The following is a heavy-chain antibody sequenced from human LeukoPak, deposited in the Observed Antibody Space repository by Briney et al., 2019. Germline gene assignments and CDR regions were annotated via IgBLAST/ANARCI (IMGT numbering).Heavy chain of an antibody. CDR2: IYYSGST. CDR3: ARHTLVAASSFDY. Sequence: SETLSLTCTVSGGSISSYYWSWIRQPPGKGLEWIGYIYYSGSTNYNPSLKSRVTISVDTSKNQFSLNLSSVTAADTAVCYCARHTLVAASSFDYWGRGTLVTVSS. V-gene: IGHV4-59*08. D-gene: IGHD2-15*01. J-gene: IGHJ4*02. CDR1: GGSISSYY.